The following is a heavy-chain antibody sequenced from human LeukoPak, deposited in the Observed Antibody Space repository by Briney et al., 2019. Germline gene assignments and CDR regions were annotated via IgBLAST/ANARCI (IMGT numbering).Heavy chain of an antibody. Sequence: TLSLTCTVSGGSISSGSYYWNWIRQPAGKGLEWIGRIYTSGSTNYNPSLKSRVTISVDTSKNQFSLKLSSVTAADTAVYYCARAGDYSSGWYWDAFDIWGQGTMVTVSS. CDR2: IYTSGST. J-gene: IGHJ3*02. CDR3: ARAGDYSSGWYWDAFDI. D-gene: IGHD6-19*01. CDR1: GGSISSGSYY. V-gene: IGHV4-61*02.